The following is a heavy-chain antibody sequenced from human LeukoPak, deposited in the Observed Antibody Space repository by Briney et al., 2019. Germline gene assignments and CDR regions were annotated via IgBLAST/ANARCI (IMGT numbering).Heavy chain of an antibody. CDR2: IRTKANSYAT. D-gene: IGHD6-13*01. CDR1: GFTFTACS. J-gene: IGHJ4*02. CDR3: TRHVAAADY. V-gene: IGHV3-73*01. Sequence: GRSLRLFCAAVGFTFTACSMHCVRRGFVIALYWVGRIRTKANSYATAYAASVKGRFTISRDDSKNTAYLQMNSLKTEDTAVYYCTRHVAAADYWGQGTLVTVSS.